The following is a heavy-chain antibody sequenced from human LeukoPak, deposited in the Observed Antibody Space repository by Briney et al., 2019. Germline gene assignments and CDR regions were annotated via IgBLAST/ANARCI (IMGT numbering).Heavy chain of an antibody. CDR1: GFTFSSYT. V-gene: IGHV3-21*01. D-gene: IGHD2-15*01. Sequence: GGSLRLSCAASGFTFSSYTMNWVRQAPGKGLEWVSYISSSSCYIYYADSVKGRFTISRDNAENSLYLQMNSLRAEDTAVYYCARGSEGYCSGGGCYYGMDVWGQGTTVTVSS. J-gene: IGHJ6*01. CDR3: ARGSEGYCSGGGCYYGMDV. CDR2: ISSSSCYI.